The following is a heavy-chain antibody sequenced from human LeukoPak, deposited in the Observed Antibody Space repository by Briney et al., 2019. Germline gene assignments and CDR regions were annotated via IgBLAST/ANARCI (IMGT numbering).Heavy chain of an antibody. D-gene: IGHD5-12*01. J-gene: IGHJ4*02. CDR1: GFTFSSYA. Sequence: GGSLRLSCAASGFTFSSYAMSWVRQAPGKGLEWVSGISGSGGSTYYADSVKGRFTTSRDKSKNTLYLQMNSLRAEDTAVYYCAKAIGGYAENYFDYWGQGTLVTVSS. CDR3: AKAIGGYAENYFDY. V-gene: IGHV3-23*01. CDR2: ISGSGGST.